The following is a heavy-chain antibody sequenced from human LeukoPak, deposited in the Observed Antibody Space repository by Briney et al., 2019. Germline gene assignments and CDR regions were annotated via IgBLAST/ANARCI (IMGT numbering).Heavy chain of an antibody. D-gene: IGHD3-10*01. J-gene: IGHJ4*02. CDR3: ARGWFGELVDY. CDR1: GYTFTSYY. Sequence: ASVKVSCKASGYTFTSYYMHWVRQAPGQGLEWMGWISAYNGNTNYAQKLQGRVTMTTDTSTSTAYMELRSLRSDDTAVYYCARGWFGELVDYWGQGTLVTVSS. CDR2: ISAYNGNT. V-gene: IGHV1-18*04.